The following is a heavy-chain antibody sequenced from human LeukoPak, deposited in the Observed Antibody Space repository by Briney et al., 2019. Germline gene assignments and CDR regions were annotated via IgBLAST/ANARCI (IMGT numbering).Heavy chain of an antibody. D-gene: IGHD4-17*01. V-gene: IGHV3-30*03. CDR2: ISYDGNHK. CDR3: ARGFPYDDTTEGYYYLMDV. Sequence: TGGSLRLSCAASGLPFSTYAMNWVRQAPGKGLEWVSLISYDGNHKYYADSVKGRFTISRDNSKNMFYVQINSLRPEDTAVYFCARGFPYDDTTEGYYYLMDVWGQGTTVTVSS. J-gene: IGHJ6*02. CDR1: GLPFSTYA.